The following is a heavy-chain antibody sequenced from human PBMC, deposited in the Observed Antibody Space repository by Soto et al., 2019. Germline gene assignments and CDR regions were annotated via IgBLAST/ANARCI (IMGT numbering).Heavy chain of an antibody. CDR1: AYTFTSYA. V-gene: IGHV1-18*01. J-gene: IGHJ4*02. Sequence: QVQLVQSGAEVRKPGASVKVSCKASAYTFTSYAITWVRQAPGQGLEWMGWISAYNGKTNYAQKLQGRVTMTTDTSTSTAYMELRSLRSDDTAVYYCARDRLYDIRWAYFDYWGQGTLVTVSS. CDR2: ISAYNGKT. D-gene: IGHD3-22*01. CDR3: ARDRLYDIRWAYFDY.